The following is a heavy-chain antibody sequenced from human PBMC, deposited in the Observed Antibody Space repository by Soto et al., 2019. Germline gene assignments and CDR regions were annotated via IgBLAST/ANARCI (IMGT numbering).Heavy chain of an antibody. V-gene: IGHV3-66*01. CDR3: ARGGTLWFGELYA. Sequence: GGSLRLSCAASGFTVSSNYMSWVRQAPGKGLEWVSVIYSGGSTYYADSVKGRFTISRDNSKNTLYLQMNSLRAEDTAVYYCARGGTLWFGELYASGQGTLVTVSS. CDR1: GFTVSSNY. D-gene: IGHD3-10*01. CDR2: IYSGGST. J-gene: IGHJ5*02.